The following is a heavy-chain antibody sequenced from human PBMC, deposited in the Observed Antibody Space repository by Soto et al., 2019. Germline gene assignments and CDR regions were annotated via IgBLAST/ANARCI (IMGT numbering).Heavy chain of an antibody. CDR3: AKRKRQNYHFWSGYYFVN. Sequence: GGSLRLSCTASGFTFSSHGMHWVRQAPGKGLEWVAGILYDGTNKYYADSVKGRFAISRDNSKNTLYLQMNSLRAEDTAVYRCAKRKRQNYHFWSGYYFVNWGQGTLVNVSS. CDR2: ILYDGTNK. CDR1: GFTFSSHG. J-gene: IGHJ4*02. V-gene: IGHV3-30*18. D-gene: IGHD3-3*01.